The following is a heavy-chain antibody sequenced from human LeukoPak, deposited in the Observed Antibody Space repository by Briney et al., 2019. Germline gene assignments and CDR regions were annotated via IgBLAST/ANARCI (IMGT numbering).Heavy chain of an antibody. J-gene: IGHJ4*02. CDR3: ARVIGSGWYNHYYFDY. D-gene: IGHD6-19*01. V-gene: IGHV4-30-4*01. CDR2: IYYSGST. Sequence: PSETLSLTCTVSGGSISSGDYYWSWIRQPPGKGLEWIGYIYYSGSTYYNPSLKSRVTISVDTSKNQFSLKLSSVTAADTAVYYCARVIGSGWYNHYYFDYWGQGTLVTVSS. CDR1: GGSISSGDYY.